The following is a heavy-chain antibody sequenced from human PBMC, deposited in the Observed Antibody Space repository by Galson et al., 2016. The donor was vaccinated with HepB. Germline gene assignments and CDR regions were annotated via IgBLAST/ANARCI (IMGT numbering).Heavy chain of an antibody. Sequence: SETLSLTCAVSGDSISGSDWWSWVRQSPGKGLEWIAEIYHTGTSNLSPSLLSRVTLSVDKSKNPFSLTMNSVTAADTAVYYCARQRRVTPTLLSFDPWGQGIPVTGSS. J-gene: IGHJ5*02. CDR2: IYHTGTS. D-gene: IGHD2-21*02. V-gene: IGHV4-4*02. CDR1: GDSISGSDW. CDR3: ARQRRVTPTLLSFDP.